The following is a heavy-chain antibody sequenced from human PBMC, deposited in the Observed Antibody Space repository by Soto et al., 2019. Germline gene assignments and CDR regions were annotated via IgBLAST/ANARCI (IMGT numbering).Heavy chain of an antibody. J-gene: IGHJ4*02. Sequence: QVQLQESGPGLVKPSQTLSLTCTVSGGSISSGGYYWSWIRQHPGKGLEWIGYIYYSGSTYYNPSLKSRVTISVDTSKNQFSLKLSSVTAADTAVYYCARVFRREEALPAAAFDYWGQGTLVTVSS. CDR1: GGSISSGGYY. CDR2: IYYSGST. D-gene: IGHD2-2*01. CDR3: ARVFRREEALPAAAFDY. V-gene: IGHV4-31*03.